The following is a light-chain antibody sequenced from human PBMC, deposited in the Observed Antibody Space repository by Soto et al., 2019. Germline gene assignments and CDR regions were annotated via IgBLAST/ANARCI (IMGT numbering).Light chain of an antibody. CDR3: QQYNNWQT. CDR1: QSVSSN. J-gene: IGKJ1*01. CDR2: GAS. V-gene: IGKV3-15*01. Sequence: EIVMTQSPATLSVSPGERATLSCRASQSVSSNLAWYQQKPGQAPRLLIYGASTRATGIPARFSGRGSGTEFTLTISSLQSEDFAVYYCQQYNNWQTFGQGTKVEIK.